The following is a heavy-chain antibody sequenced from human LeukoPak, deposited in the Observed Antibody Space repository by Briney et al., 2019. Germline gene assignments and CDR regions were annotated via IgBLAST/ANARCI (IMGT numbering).Heavy chain of an antibody. V-gene: IGHV4-34*01. CDR1: GGSFSGYY. CDR3: ARVPYCSGGSRYYFDY. D-gene: IGHD2-15*01. J-gene: IGHJ4*02. Sequence: PSETLSLTCAVYGGSFSGYYWSWIRQPPGKGLEWIGEINHSGSTNYNPSLKSRVTISVDTSKNQFSLKLSSVTAADTAVYYCARVPYCSGGSRYYFDYWGQGTLVTVSS. CDR2: INHSGST.